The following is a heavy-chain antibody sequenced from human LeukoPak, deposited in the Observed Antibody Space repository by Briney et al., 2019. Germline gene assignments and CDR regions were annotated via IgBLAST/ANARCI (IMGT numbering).Heavy chain of an antibody. D-gene: IGHD2-2*03. CDR1: GFTFSSYA. V-gene: IGHV3-23*01. CDR3: AKDYLDIVVVPAALDAFDI. J-gene: IGHJ3*02. Sequence: GGSLRLSCAASGFTFSSYAMTWVRQAPGKGLERVSVISASGGTTYYADSVKGRFTISRDNSKNTLYLQMNSLRAEDTAVYYCAKDYLDIVVVPAALDAFDIWGQGTMVTVSS. CDR2: ISASGGTT.